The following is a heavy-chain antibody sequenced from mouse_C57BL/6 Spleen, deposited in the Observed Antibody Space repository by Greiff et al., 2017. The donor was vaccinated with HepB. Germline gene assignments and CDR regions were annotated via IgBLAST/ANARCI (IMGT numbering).Heavy chain of an antibody. V-gene: IGHV5-4*03. J-gene: IGHJ2*01. D-gene: IGHD1-1*01. CDR3: ASLFSTTA. CDR1: GFTFSSYA. Sequence: DVMLVESGGGLVKPGGSLKLSCAASGFTFSSYAMSWVRQTPEKRLEWVATISDGGSYTYYPDNVKGRFTISRDNAKNNLYLQMSHLKSEDTAMYYCASLFSTTAWGQGTTLTVSS. CDR2: ISDGGSYT.